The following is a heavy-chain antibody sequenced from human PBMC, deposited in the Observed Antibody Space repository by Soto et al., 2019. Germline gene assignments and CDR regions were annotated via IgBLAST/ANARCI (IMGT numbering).Heavy chain of an antibody. CDR3: ARGGVVVVAATRHYYYYGMDV. D-gene: IGHD2-15*01. CDR1: GFTFSSYS. Sequence: EVQLVESGGGLVKPGGSLRLSCAASGFTFSSYSMNWVRQAPGKGLEWVSSISSSSSYIYYADSVKGRFTISRDNAKNSLYLQMNSLRAEDTAVYYCARGGVVVVAATRHYYYYGMDVWGQGTTVTVSS. J-gene: IGHJ6*02. V-gene: IGHV3-21*01. CDR2: ISSSSSYI.